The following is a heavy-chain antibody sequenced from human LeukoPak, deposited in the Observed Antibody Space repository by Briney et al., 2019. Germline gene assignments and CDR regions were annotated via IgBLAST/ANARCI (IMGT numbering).Heavy chain of an antibody. D-gene: IGHD6-13*01. CDR1: GDSVSSNSAA. V-gene: IGHV6-1*01. J-gene: IGHJ4*02. Sequence: SQTLPLTCAMSGDSVSSNSAAWNWIRQSPSRGLEWLGRTYYRSKWFNDYAVSVKGRITINPDTSKNQFSLQLNSVTPEDTAVHYCARYSSNFKFFDYWGQGTLVTVSS. CDR2: TYYRSKWFN. CDR3: ARYSSNFKFFDY.